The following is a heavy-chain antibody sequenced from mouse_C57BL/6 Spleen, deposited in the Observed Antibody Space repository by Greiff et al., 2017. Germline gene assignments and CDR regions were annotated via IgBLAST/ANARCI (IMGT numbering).Heavy chain of an antibody. CDR2: IHPSGSDT. CDR3: AVATTVVRNGYSLDY. CDR1: GYTFTSYW. J-gene: IGHJ2*01. D-gene: IGHD1-1*01. V-gene: IGHV1-74*01. Sequence: QVQLLQPGAELVKPGASVKVSCKASGYTFTSYWMHWVRQRPGQGLEWIGRIHPSGSDTNYTQKFKGKATLTVDKSSSTAYMQLSSLTSEDSAVYDCAVATTVVRNGYSLDYWGQGTTLTVSS.